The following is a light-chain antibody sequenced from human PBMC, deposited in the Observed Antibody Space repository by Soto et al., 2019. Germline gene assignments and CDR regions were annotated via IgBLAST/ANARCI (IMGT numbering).Light chain of an antibody. CDR2: GAY. V-gene: IGKV3D-20*02. Sequence: EIVLTQSPGTLSLSPGQRATLSCRASQGVSSGYLAWYQQNHGQAPRPLIYGAYSRATGIPARFSGSGSGTDFTLTISSLEPEDFAVYYCQQRRNWPPGITFGQGTRLEIK. CDR1: QGVSSGY. J-gene: IGKJ5*01. CDR3: QQRRNWPPGIT.